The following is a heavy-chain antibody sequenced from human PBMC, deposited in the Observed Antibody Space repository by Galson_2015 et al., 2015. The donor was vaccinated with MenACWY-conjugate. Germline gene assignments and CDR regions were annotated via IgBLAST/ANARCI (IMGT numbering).Heavy chain of an antibody. CDR2: IDPTDSYT. CDR1: GYSFTSYY. V-gene: IGHV5-10-1*01. J-gene: IGHJ4*02. D-gene: IGHD6-13*01. Sequence: QSGAEVKKPGESLRISCKGSGYSFTSYYISWVRQMPGKGLEWMGRIDPTDSYTNYSPSVQGHVTISADKSVNTAYLQWSSLKASDTALYYCARHKGTWYFEDWGQGSLATVSS. CDR3: ARHKGTWYFED.